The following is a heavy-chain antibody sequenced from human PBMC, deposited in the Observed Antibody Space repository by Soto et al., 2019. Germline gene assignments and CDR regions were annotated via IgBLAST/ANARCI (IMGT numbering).Heavy chain of an antibody. D-gene: IGHD4-17*01. CDR2: ISAYNGNT. CDR3: ARDPAREVTVTRGHYYYYGMDV. Sequence: ASVKVSCKASGYTFTSYGISWVRQAPGQGLEWMGWISAYNGNTNYGQKLQGRVTMTTDTSTSTAYMELGSLRSDDTAVYYCARDPAREVTVTRGHYYYYGMDVWGQGTTLTVSS. V-gene: IGHV1-18*04. J-gene: IGHJ6*02. CDR1: GYTFTSYG.